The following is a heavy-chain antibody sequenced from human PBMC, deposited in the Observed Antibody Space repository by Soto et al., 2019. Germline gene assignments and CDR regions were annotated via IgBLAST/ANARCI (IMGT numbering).Heavy chain of an antibody. Sequence: QVQLVESGGGVVQPGRSLRLSCAASGFTFSSYGMHWVRQAPGKGLEWVAVISYDGSNKYYADSVKGRFTISRDNSKNTLYLQMNSLRAEDTAVYYCAKDQRHINPDYGDYVFDYWGQGTLVTVSS. D-gene: IGHD4-17*01. CDR3: AKDQRHINPDYGDYVFDY. J-gene: IGHJ4*02. CDR1: GFTFSSYG. CDR2: ISYDGSNK. V-gene: IGHV3-30*18.